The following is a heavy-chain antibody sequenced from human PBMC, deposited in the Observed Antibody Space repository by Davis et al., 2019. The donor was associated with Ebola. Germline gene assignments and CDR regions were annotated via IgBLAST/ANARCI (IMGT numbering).Heavy chain of an antibody. CDR1: GFTFSSYA. CDR3: AKDPSSTSYQYYYYNMDV. J-gene: IGHJ6*03. D-gene: IGHD2-2*01. Sequence: PGGSLRPSCAASGFTFSSYAMSWVRQAPGKGLEWVSAISGSGGSTYYADSVKGRFTISRDNSKNTLYLQMNSLRAEDTAVYYCAKDPSSTSYQYYYYNMDVWGKGTTVTVSS. V-gene: IGHV3-23*01. CDR2: ISGSGGST.